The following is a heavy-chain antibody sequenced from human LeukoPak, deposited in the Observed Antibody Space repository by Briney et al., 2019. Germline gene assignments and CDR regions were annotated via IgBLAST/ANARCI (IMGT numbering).Heavy chain of an antibody. Sequence: TGGSLRLSCAASGFSFSSYGMHWVRQAPGKGLEWVAVISYDGSNKYYADSVKGRFTVSRDDSKNTLYLQMNSLRAEDTAVYYCAKDWEVFDYWGQGTLVTVSS. D-gene: IGHD1-26*01. CDR2: ISYDGSNK. CDR1: GFSFSSYG. CDR3: AKDWEVFDY. J-gene: IGHJ4*02. V-gene: IGHV3-30*18.